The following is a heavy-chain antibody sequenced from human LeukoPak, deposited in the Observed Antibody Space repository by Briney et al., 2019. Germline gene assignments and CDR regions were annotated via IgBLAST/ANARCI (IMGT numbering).Heavy chain of an antibody. CDR2: ISSNGGST. Sequence: GGSLRLSCSASGFTFSSYAMHWVRQAPGKGLEYVSAISSNGGSTYYADSVKGRFTISRDNSKNTLYLQMSSLRAEDTAVYYCVKYLWGVIAVDGSWGQGTLVTVSS. CDR1: GFTFSSYA. J-gene: IGHJ4*02. CDR3: VKYLWGVIAVDGS. V-gene: IGHV3-64D*06. D-gene: IGHD6-19*01.